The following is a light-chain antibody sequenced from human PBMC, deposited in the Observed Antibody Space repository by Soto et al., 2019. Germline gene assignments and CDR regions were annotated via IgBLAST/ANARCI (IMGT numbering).Light chain of an antibody. CDR3: RSYAGIHWV. V-gene: IGLV2-8*01. CDR1: SSDVGGYNY. J-gene: IGLJ3*02. Sequence: QSALTQPPSASGSPGQSVTISCTGTSSDVGGYNYVSWYQQHPGKAPKLMIYEVSKRPSGVPDRFSGSESGNTASLTVSGLQAEDEADYYCRSYAGIHWVFGGGTKLTVL. CDR2: EVS.